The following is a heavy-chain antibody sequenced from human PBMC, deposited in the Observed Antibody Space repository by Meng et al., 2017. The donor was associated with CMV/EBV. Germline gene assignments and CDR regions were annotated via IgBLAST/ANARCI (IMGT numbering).Heavy chain of an antibody. Sequence: QIPLKESDPSVGKPTQPLQRTCSFSWFSPSPCGVGLGWIRKPPGKALEWLALIYWDDDKRYSPSLKSRLTITKDTSKNQVVLTMTNMDPVDTATYYCARLYDSSGYYLGYFDYWGQGTLVTVSS. CDR1: WFSPSPCGVG. CDR3: ARLYDSSGYYLGYFDY. CDR2: IYWDDDK. J-gene: IGHJ4*02. V-gene: IGHV2-5*02. D-gene: IGHD3-22*01.